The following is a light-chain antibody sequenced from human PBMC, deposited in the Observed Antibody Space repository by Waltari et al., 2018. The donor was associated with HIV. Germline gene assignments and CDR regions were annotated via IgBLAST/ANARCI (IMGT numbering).Light chain of an antibody. V-gene: IGLV2-23*01. CDR1: SSDVGSYNL. Sequence: QSALTHPASVSGSPGQSITISCPGTSSDVGSYNLVSWYQQHPGKAPKLMIYEGRKRPSGVSKRFSGSKSGNTASLTICGLQAEDEADYYCCSYAGSSTSVVFGGGTKLTVL. J-gene: IGLJ2*01. CDR2: EGR. CDR3: CSYAGSSTSVV.